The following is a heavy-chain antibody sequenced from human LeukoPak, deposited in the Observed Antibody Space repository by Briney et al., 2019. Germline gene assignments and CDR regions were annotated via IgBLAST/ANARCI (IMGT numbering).Heavy chain of an antibody. CDR3: ARDLYDSSGYYSPVGHY. CDR1: GYTFTSYG. D-gene: IGHD3-22*01. V-gene: IGHV1-18*01. J-gene: IGHJ4*02. CDR2: ISAYNGNT. Sequence: ASVKVSCKASGYTFTSYGISWVRQAPGQGLAWMGWISAYNGNTNYAQKLQGRGTMTTDTSTSTAYMELRSLRFDDTAVYYCARDLYDSSGYYSPVGHYWGQGTLVTVSS.